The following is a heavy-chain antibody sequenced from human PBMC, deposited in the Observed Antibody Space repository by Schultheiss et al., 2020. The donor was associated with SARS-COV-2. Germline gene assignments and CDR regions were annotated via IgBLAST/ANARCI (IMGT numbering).Heavy chain of an antibody. CDR1: GYTFTDFY. V-gene: IGHV1-2*02. CDR3: ARLGEDCSSTSCPVPSYYYYGMDV. CDR2: INPRSGVT. Sequence: ASVKVSCKASGYTFTDFYIYWVRQGPGQELQWMGRINPRSGVTDYEPKFQGRITMTRDTSISTTYMELSGLRSDDTAVYYCARLGEDCSSTSCPVPSYYYYGMDVWGQGTTVTVSS. J-gene: IGHJ6*02. D-gene: IGHD2-2*01.